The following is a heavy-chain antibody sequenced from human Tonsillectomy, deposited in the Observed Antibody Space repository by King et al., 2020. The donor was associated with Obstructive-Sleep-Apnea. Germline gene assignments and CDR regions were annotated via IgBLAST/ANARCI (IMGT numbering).Heavy chain of an antibody. CDR3: AKDLRAAPGSIWFDP. CDR1: GFTFSSYA. J-gene: IGHJ5*02. CDR2: ISGSGGST. D-gene: IGHD6-13*01. Sequence: VQLVESGGGLVQPGGSLRLSCAASGFTFSSYAMSWVRQAPGKGLEWVSVISGSGGSTYYADSVKGRITISRDNSKNTLYLQMNNLRAEDTAVYYCAKDLRAAPGSIWFDPWGQGTLVTVSS. V-gene: IGHV3-23*04.